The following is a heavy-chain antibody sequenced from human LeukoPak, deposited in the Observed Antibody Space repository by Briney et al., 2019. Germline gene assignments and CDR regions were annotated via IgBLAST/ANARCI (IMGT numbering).Heavy chain of an antibody. J-gene: IGHJ4*02. D-gene: IGHD2-15*01. CDR1: GYSFTSYW. CDR3: ARRIANCSGGSCYSYYFDY. Sequence: EESLKISCKGSGYSFTSYWIGWVRQMPGKGLEWMGIIYPGDSDTRYSPSFQGQVTISADKSINTAYLQWSSLKASDTAMYYCARRIANCSGGSCYSYYFDYWGQGTLVTVSS. CDR2: IYPGDSDT. V-gene: IGHV5-51*01.